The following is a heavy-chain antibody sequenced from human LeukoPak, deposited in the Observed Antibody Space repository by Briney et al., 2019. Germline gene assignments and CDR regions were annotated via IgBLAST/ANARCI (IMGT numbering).Heavy chain of an antibody. CDR1: GGTFISYA. CDR2: IIPILGIA. D-gene: IGHD2-2*01. J-gene: IGHJ1*01. CDR3: ARGVFGSTRGRAEYVQH. Sequence: GASVKVSCKASGGTFISYAISWVRQAPGQGLEWMGRIIPILGIANYAQKFQGRVTITADKSTSTAYMGLSSLRSEDTAVYYCARGVFGSTRGRAEYVQHWGQGTLVTVSS. V-gene: IGHV1-69*04.